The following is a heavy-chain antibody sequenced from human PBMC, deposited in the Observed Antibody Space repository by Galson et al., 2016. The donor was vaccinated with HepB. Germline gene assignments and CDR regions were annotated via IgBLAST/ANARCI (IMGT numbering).Heavy chain of an antibody. CDR1: GFTVSDFY. V-gene: IGHV3-11*01. CDR2: ISSSGDTI. J-gene: IGHJ3*02. Sequence: SLRLSCAASGFTVSDFYMTWIRQAPGKGLEWVSCISSSGDTIYYADSVRGRFTVSRDSANNSLSLQMDSLRAADTAVYYCARQAYCSTTSCLERDTDAFDIWGQGTMVTVSS. CDR3: ARQAYCSTTSCLERDTDAFDI. D-gene: IGHD2-2*01.